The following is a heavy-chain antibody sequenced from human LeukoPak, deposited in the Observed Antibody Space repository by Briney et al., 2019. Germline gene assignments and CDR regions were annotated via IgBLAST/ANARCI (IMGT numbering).Heavy chain of an antibody. CDR2: IYYTGTT. CDR1: GGSISSDY. CDR3: ARGPYYYLDV. Sequence: PSETLSLTCSVSGGSISSDYWSWIRQPPGKGLEWIGYIYYTGTTNYNSSLKSRATISVDRSKHLFSLKLSSVIAADTAVYYCARGPYYYLDVWGKGTTVTVSS. J-gene: IGHJ6*03. V-gene: IGHV4-59*01.